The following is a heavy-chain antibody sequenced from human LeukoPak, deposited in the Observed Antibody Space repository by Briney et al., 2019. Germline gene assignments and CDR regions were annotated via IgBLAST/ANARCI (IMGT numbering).Heavy chain of an antibody. Sequence: PSETLSLTWAVSGGSFSSYDWTWIRQPPGKGLEWIGEITHGGSTNYNPSLNSRLNISIDTSKRQFFLKLSSVTAADTAMYYCARGYSIYDTNPFKYWGQAILVAVSS. J-gene: IGHJ4*02. CDR3: ARGYSIYDTNPFKY. CDR2: ITHGGST. V-gene: IGHV4-34*01. CDR1: GGSFSSYD. D-gene: IGHD3-3*02.